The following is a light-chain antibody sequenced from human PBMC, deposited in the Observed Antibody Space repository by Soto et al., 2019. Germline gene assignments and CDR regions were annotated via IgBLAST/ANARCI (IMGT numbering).Light chain of an antibody. V-gene: IGLV2-14*03. CDR2: DVS. J-gene: IGLJ1*01. Sequence: QSALTQPASVSGSPGQSITISCTGTSSDVGAYNYVSWYRQYPGTAPKLMIYDVSNRPSGISDRFSGSKSGNTASLTISGLQAEDEADYYCSSYTTIRGNVFGTGTKLTVL. CDR1: SSDVGAYNY. CDR3: SSYTTIRGNV.